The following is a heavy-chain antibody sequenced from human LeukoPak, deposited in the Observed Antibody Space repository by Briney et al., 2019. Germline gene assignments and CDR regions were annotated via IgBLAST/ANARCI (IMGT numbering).Heavy chain of an antibody. CDR1: GFTFSNAW. J-gene: IGHJ4*02. CDR3: AKTFSEYSYGLIDC. D-gene: IGHD5-18*01. CDR2: ISYDGSNK. V-gene: IGHV3-30*18. Sequence: GGSLRLSCAASGFTFSNAWMSWVRQAPGKGLEWVAVISYDGSNKYYADSVKGRFTISRDNSRNTLYLQMNSLRAEDTAVYYCAKTFSEYSYGLIDCWGQGSLVTVSS.